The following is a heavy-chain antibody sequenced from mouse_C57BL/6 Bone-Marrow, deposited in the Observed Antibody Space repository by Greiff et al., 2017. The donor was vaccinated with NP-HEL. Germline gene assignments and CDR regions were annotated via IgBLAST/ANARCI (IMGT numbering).Heavy chain of an antibody. V-gene: IGHV1-82*01. CDR1: GYAFSSSW. CDR2: IYPGDGDT. Sequence: QVQLKESGPELVKPGASVKISCKASGYAFSSSWMNWVKQRPGKGLEWIGRIYPGDGDTNYNGKFKGKATLTADKSSSTAYMQLSSLTSEDSAVYFCARDITTGGDYFDYWGQGTTRTVSS. D-gene: IGHD1-2*01. J-gene: IGHJ2*01. CDR3: ARDITTGGDYFDY.